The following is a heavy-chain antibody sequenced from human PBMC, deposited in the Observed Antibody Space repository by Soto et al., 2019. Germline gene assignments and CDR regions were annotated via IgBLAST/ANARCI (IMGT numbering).Heavy chain of an antibody. CDR3: ARRELADYYYYGMDV. D-gene: IGHD3-3*02. J-gene: IGHJ6*02. CDR1: GYTFTSYA. V-gene: IGHV1-3*01. CDR2: INAGNGNT. Sequence: GASVKVSCKASGYTFTSYAMHWVRQAPGQRLEWMGWINAGNGNTKYSQKFQGRVTITRDTSASTAYMELSSLRSEDTAVYYCARRELADYYYYGMDVWGQGTTVTVSS.